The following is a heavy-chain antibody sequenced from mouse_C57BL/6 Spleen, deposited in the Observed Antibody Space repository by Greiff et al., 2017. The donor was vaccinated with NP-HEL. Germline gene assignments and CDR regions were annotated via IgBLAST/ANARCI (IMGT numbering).Heavy chain of an antibody. Sequence: QVQLQQSGAELVKPGASVKISCKASGYAFRSYWMNWVKQRPGKGLEWIGQIYPGAGDTNYNGKFKGKATLTADKSSSTAYMQLSSLTSEDSAVYFCARGNYGSLHYFDYWGQGTTRTVSS. V-gene: IGHV1-80*01. CDR1: GYAFRSYW. CDR3: ARGNYGSLHYFDY. J-gene: IGHJ2*01. D-gene: IGHD1-1*01. CDR2: IYPGAGDT.